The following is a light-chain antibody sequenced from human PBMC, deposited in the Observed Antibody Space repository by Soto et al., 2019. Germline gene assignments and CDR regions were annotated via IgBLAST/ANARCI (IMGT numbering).Light chain of an antibody. CDR3: QQYGSSPLT. J-gene: IGKJ4*01. CDR2: GAS. V-gene: IGKV3-20*01. CDR1: QSVSSSY. Sequence: EIVLTQSPGTLSLSPGERATLSCRASQSVSSSYLAWYQQKPGQAPRLLIYGASSRDSGIPERFSGSGSGTDFTLTISRMEPEDFAVYYCQQYGSSPLTFGGGTKVDIK.